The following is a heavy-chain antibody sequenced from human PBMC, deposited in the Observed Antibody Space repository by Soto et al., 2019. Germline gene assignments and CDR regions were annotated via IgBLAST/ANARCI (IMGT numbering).Heavy chain of an antibody. CDR3: ARTDGDLDV. Sequence: QVQLVQSGAEVKKPGASVKVSCQASGYTFTTYDINWVRQATGQGLEWMGWMNPNSGGRGYAQKFQGRVTMTRDTSISTAYMELKSLRSEDTAIYYCARTDGDLDVWGQGTTVTVSS. D-gene: IGHD4-17*01. V-gene: IGHV1-8*01. CDR1: GYTFTTYD. J-gene: IGHJ6*02. CDR2: MNPNSGGR.